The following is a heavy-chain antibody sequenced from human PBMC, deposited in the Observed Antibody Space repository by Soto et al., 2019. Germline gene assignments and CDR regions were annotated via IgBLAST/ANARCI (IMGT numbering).Heavy chain of an antibody. J-gene: IGHJ4*02. CDR2: ISVSGGST. CDR1: GLTFTSYA. Sequence: PGGSLRLSCAASGLTFTSYAMSWVRQAPGKGLEWVSAISVSGGSTYYADSVKGRFTISRDSSKNTLYLQMNSLRAEDTAVYYCAKSAKDGYFDYWGQGTLVTVSS. CDR3: AKSAKDGYFDY. V-gene: IGHV3-23*01.